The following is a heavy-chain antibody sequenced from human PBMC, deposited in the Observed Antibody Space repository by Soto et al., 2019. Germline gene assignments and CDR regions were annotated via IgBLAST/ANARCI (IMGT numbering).Heavy chain of an antibody. D-gene: IGHD3-22*01. J-gene: IGHJ3*02. CDR2: IYSGDST. Sequence: GGSLRLSCAASGFTVSSNYMSWVRQAPGKGLEWVSVIYSGDSTYYADSVKGRFTISREKSKNTRYLQMNSLRAEDTAVYYCAREPYYYDSSGPGIWGQGTMVTVSS. CDR3: AREPYYYDSSGPGI. V-gene: IGHV3-53*01. CDR1: GFTVSSNY.